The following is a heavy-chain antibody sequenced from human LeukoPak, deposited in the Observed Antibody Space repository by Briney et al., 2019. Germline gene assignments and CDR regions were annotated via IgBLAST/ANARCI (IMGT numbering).Heavy chain of an antibody. CDR1: GFTFSSYS. CDR3: AKAPKLSSWSHYFDY. CDR2: ISRTSTYI. D-gene: IGHD6-13*01. J-gene: IGHJ4*02. Sequence: PGGSLRLSCAASGFTFSSYSMNWVRQAPGKGPEWVSSISRTSTYIYYADSVKGRFTISRDNSKNTLYLQMNSLRAEDTAVYYCAKAPKLSSWSHYFDYWGQGTLVTVSS. V-gene: IGHV3-21*04.